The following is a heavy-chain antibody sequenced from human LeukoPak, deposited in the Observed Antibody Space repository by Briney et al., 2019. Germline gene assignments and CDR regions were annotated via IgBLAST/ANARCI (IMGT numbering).Heavy chain of an antibody. CDR2: INPNSGGT. D-gene: IGHD3-3*01. J-gene: IGHJ5*02. CDR1: GYTFTGYY. CDR3: ARAPYYDFWSGYYEGTNWFNP. Sequence: ASVKVSCKASGYTFTGYYMHWVRQAPGQGLEWMGWINPNSGGTNYAQKFQGRVTMTRDTSISTAYMELSRLRSDDTAVYYCARAPYYDFWSGYYEGTNWFNPWGQETLVTVSS. V-gene: IGHV1-2*02.